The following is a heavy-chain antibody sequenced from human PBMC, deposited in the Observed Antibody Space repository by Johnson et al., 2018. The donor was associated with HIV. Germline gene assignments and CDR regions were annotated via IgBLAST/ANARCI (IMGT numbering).Heavy chain of an antibody. J-gene: IGHJ3*02. D-gene: IGHD6-19*01. V-gene: IGHV3-30*02. Sequence: QVQLVESGGGVVQPGGSLRLSCAASGFTFSSYGMHWVRQAPGKGLEWVAFIRDDGSKKYYADSVKGRLTISRDNSKNTLYLQVNSLRAEDTAVYFCAKDRDPWYSSGWYAHAFDIWGQGTMVTVSS. CDR2: IRDDGSKK. CDR1: GFTFSSYG. CDR3: AKDRDPWYSSGWYAHAFDI.